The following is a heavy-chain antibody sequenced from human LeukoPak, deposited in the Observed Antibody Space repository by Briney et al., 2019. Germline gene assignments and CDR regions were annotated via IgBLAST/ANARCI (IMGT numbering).Heavy chain of an antibody. D-gene: IGHD2-2*01. V-gene: IGHV1-18*01. CDR2: ISAYNGNT. Sequence: GASVKVSCKASGYTFTSYGISWVRQAPGQGLEWMGWISAYNGNTNYAQKLQGRVTMTTDTSTSTAYMELRSLRSDDTAVYYCARARGYCSSTSCIDAFDIWGQGTMVTVSS. CDR1: GYTFTSYG. J-gene: IGHJ3*02. CDR3: ARARGYCSSTSCIDAFDI.